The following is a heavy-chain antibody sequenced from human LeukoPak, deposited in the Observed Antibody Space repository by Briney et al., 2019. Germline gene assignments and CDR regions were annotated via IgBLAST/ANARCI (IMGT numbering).Heavy chain of an antibody. CDR3: AREIHDGYSYGHDAFDI. J-gene: IGHJ3*02. D-gene: IGHD5-18*01. Sequence: GGSLRLSCAASGFTFSDYYMSWIRQAPGKGLEWVSYISSSSSYIYYADSVKGRFTISRDNAKNSLYLQMNSLRAEDTAVYYCAREIHDGYSYGHDAFDIWGQGTMVTVSS. CDR2: ISSSSSYI. CDR1: GFTFSDYY. V-gene: IGHV3-11*06.